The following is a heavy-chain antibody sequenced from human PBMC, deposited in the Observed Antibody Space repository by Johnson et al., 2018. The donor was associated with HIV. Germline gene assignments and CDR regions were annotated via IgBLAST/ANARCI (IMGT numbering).Heavy chain of an antibody. CDR2: ISSSGSTI. CDR3: ARSLGVVGAIGKGAFDI. CDR1: GFTFSDYY. V-gene: IGHV3-11*04. D-gene: IGHD1-26*01. Sequence: QMLLVESGGGLIQPGGSLRLSCAASGFTFSDYYMSWIRQAPGKGLEWVSYISSSGSTIYYADSVKGRFTISRDNAKNSLYLQMNSLRAEDTAVYYCARSLGVVGAIGKGAFDIWGQGTMVTVSS. J-gene: IGHJ3*02.